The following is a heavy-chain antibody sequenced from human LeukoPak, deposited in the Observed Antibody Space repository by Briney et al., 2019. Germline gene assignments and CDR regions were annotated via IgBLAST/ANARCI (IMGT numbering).Heavy chain of an antibody. CDR2: IYYSGST. CDR1: GGSISSYY. D-gene: IGHD5-18*01. V-gene: IGHV4-59*01. Sequence: SETLSLTCSVSGGSISSYYWGWIRQPPGKGLEWIGHIYYSGSTNYNPSLKSRVTISVDTSKNQFSLKLSSVTAADTAVYYCARVNRGYSYGPYYYYMDVWGKGTTVTVSS. J-gene: IGHJ6*03. CDR3: ARVNRGYSYGPYYYYMDV.